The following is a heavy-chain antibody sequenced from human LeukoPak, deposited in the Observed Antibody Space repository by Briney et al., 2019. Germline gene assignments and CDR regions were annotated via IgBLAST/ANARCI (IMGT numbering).Heavy chain of an antibody. CDR2: IYYSGST. D-gene: IGHD4-11*01. Sequence: PSETLSLTCTVSGYSISSGYYWGWIRQPPGKGLEWIGYIYYSGSTYYNPSLKSRVTISVDTSKNQFSLKLSSVTAADTAVYYCATGTVTALAYDYWGQGTLVTVSS. CDR3: ATGTVTALAYDY. V-gene: IGHV4-38-2*02. J-gene: IGHJ4*02. CDR1: GYSISSGYY.